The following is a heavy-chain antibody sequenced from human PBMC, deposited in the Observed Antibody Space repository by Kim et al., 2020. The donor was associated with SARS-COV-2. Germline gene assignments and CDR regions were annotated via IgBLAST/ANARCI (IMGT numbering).Heavy chain of an antibody. V-gene: IGHV3-13*01. CDR3: TRGDSTGWSS. CDR2: DT. D-gene: IGHD6-19*01. Sequence: DTYYGVSVKGRFTISRETAKSSLYLQMNNLRAGDTAMYYCTRGDSTGWSSWGQGTLVTVSS. J-gene: IGHJ5*02.